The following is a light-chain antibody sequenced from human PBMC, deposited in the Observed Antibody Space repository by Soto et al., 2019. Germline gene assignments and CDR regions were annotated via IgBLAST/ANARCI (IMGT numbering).Light chain of an antibody. CDR3: QQYNTYSRT. V-gene: IGKV1-5*01. CDR2: DAS. Sequence: DIQMTQSPSTLSASVGDRVTITCRASQRISRWLGWYQQKAGKAPRLLIYDASSLESGVPSRFSGSGSGTEFTLTISSLQPDDFATYYCQQYNTYSRTFGQGTKV. CDR1: QRISRW. J-gene: IGKJ1*01.